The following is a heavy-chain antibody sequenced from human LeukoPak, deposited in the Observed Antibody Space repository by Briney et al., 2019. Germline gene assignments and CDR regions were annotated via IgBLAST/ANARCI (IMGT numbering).Heavy chain of an antibody. CDR2: FYTSGST. CDR3: ARGYDIPGLDY. J-gene: IGHJ4*02. D-gene: IGHD3-9*01. CDR1: GGSISSGSYY. V-gene: IGHV4-61*09. Sequence: SETLSLTCTVSGGSISSGSYYWSWIRQPAGKGLEWIGHFYTSGSTNYNPSLKSRVTISVDTSKNQFSLKLSSVTAADTAVYYCARGYDIPGLDYWGQGTLVTVSS.